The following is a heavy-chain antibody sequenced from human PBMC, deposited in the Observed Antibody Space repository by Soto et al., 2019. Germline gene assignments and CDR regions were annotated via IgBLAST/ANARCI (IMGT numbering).Heavy chain of an antibody. CDR2: ISSSGSTI. J-gene: IGHJ6*02. D-gene: IGHD3-10*01. Sequence: EVQLVESGGGLVQPGGSLRLSCAASGFTFSSYEMNWVRQAPGKGLEWVSYISSSGSTIYYADSVKGRFTISRDNAKNSLYLQMNSLRAEDTAVYYCARVNTMVRGVRGMDVWGQVTTVTVSS. V-gene: IGHV3-48*03. CDR1: GFTFSSYE. CDR3: ARVNTMVRGVRGMDV.